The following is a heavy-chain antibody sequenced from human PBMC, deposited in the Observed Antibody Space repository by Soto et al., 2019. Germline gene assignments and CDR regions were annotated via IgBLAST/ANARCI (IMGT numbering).Heavy chain of an antibody. CDR2: ISGYNGNT. V-gene: IGHV1-18*04. J-gene: IGHJ4*02. Sequence: QVQLVQSGAEMKKPGASVKVSCKASSYTFASYGISWVRQAPVQGLEWMGWISGYNGNTNYAQRLQGRVTMTTDTSTSTAYMDLRSLRSDDTAVYYCARDGNGGRCYPIYWCQGTLVTVSS. CDR1: SYTFASYG. CDR3: ARDGNGGRCYPIY. D-gene: IGHD2-15*01.